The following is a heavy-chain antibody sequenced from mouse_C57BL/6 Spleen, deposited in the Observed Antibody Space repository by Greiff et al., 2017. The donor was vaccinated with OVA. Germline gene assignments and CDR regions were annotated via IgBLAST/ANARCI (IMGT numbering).Heavy chain of an antibody. D-gene: IGHD2-5*01. Sequence: QVQLKQPGAELVKPGASVKLSCKASGYTFTSYWMQWVKQRPGQGLEWIGEIDPSDSYTNYNQKFKGKATLTVDTSSSTAYMQLSSLTSEDSAVYYCARSKAYYSNYGDYWGQGTTLTVSS. CDR2: IDPSDSYT. J-gene: IGHJ2*01. CDR1: GYTFTSYW. CDR3: ARSKAYYSNYGDY. V-gene: IGHV1-50*01.